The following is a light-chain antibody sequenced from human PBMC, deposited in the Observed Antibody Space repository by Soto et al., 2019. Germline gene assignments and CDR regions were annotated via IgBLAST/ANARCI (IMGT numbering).Light chain of an antibody. J-gene: IGLJ1*01. CDR1: SSNIGGNS. V-gene: IGLV1-51*01. Sequence: QSLLTQPPSVSAAPGQKVTISWSGSSSNIGGNSVSWYQQLPGTAPKLLIYDDNKRPSGIPDRFSGSKSGTSATLGITGFQTGDEADYYCGSWDSSLSAYVFGTGTKV. CDR2: DDN. CDR3: GSWDSSLSAYV.